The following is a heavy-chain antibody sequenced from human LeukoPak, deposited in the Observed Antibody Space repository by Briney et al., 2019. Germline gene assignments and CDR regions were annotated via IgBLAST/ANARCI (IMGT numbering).Heavy chain of an antibody. CDR3: AAGTAADF. V-gene: IGHV3-11*03. D-gene: IGHD6-13*01. J-gene: IGHJ4*02. Sequence: AGGSLRLSCVVSGIPFSDYYMNWIRQAPGKGLEWISYISSSSSYTDYADPVKGRFTISRDNAKSALYLQLNSLRLEDTAVYYCAAGTAADFWGQGTLVTVSS. CDR1: GIPFSDYY. CDR2: ISSSSSYT.